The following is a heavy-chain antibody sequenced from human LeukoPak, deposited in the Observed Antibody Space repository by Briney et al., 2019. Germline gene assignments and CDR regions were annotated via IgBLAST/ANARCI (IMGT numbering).Heavy chain of an antibody. J-gene: IGHJ4*02. D-gene: IGHD3-22*01. CDR2: ISSSSRYR. CDR3: ARDRMIVDY. CDR1: GFPFSSYS. V-gene: IGHV3-21*01. Sequence: GSLSLSCAASGFPFSSYSMNGVPQAPGKGWEWVSSISSSSRYRYYAGSVRGRFTISGDNAKNPLYLQMNSLRAEGTAVYYCARDRMIVDYWGQGTLVTVSS.